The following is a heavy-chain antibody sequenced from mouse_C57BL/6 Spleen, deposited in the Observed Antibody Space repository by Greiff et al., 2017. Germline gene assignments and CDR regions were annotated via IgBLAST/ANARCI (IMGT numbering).Heavy chain of an antibody. D-gene: IGHD4-1*01. CDR2: IYPGNGDT. J-gene: IGHJ4*01. V-gene: IGHV1-12*01. CDR3: ARPLLTGTNYAMDY. Sequence: LQQSGAELVRPGASVKMSCKASGYTFTSYNMHWVKQTPRQGLEWIGAIYPGNGDTSYNQKFKGKATLTVDKSSSTAYLQLSSLTSEDSAVYFCARPLLTGTNYAMDYWGQGTSVTVSS. CDR1: GYTFTSYN.